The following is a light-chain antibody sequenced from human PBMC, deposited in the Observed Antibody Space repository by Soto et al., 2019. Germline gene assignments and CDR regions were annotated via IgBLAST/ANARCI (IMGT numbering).Light chain of an antibody. CDR3: QQYNNGPLT. Sequence: EIVMTQSPATLSVSPGERATLSCRASQSVSSNLAWYQQKPGQAPRLLIYGASTRATGIPARFSGSGSGTESPPTISSLQSEDFAVYYCQQYNNGPLTCGGGTKVEIK. CDR2: GAS. V-gene: IGKV3-15*01. J-gene: IGKJ4*01. CDR1: QSVSSN.